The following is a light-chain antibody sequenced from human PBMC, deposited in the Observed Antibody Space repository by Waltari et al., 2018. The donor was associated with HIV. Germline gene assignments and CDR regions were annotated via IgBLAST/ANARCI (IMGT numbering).Light chain of an antibody. V-gene: IGLV5-45*01. Sequence: QAVLTQPASLSASPGASASPPCTLRSGINVVTYMIYWYQPQPGSPPQYLLRYKSDSDKQQGSGVPSRFSGSKDASANAGILLISGLQSEVEADYYCMIWHSSAWVFGGGTKLTVL. CDR3: MIWHSSAWV. CDR2: YKSDSDK. CDR1: SGINVVTYM. J-gene: IGLJ3*02.